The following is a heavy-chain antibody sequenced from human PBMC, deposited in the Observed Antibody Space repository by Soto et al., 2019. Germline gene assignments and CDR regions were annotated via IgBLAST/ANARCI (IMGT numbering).Heavy chain of an antibody. Sequence: PGGSLRLSCAASGFTFSSYAMSWVRQAPGKGLEWVSAISGSGGSTYYADSVKGRFTISRDNPKNTLYLQMNSLRAEDTAVYYCAKARGGLAVVVVAATYYFDYWGQGTLVTVSS. V-gene: IGHV3-23*01. J-gene: IGHJ4*02. D-gene: IGHD2-15*01. CDR1: GFTFSSYA. CDR2: ISGSGGST. CDR3: AKARGGLAVVVVAATYYFDY.